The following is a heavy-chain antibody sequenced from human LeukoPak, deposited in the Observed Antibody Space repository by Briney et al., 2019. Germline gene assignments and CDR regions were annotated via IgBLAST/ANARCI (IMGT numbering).Heavy chain of an antibody. J-gene: IGHJ4*02. D-gene: IGHD3-22*01. Sequence: PSETLSLTCTVSGGSISSYYWSWIRQPAGKGLVWIGRIYTSGSTNYNPSLKSRVTMSVDTSKNQFSLKLSSVTAADTAVYYCARGRYDSSGYYFDYWGQGTLVTVSS. CDR1: GGSISSYY. CDR2: IYTSGST. V-gene: IGHV4-4*07. CDR3: ARGRYDSSGYYFDY.